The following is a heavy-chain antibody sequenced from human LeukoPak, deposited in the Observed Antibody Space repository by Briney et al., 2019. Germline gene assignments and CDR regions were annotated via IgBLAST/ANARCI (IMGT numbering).Heavy chain of an antibody. Sequence: KTGGSLRLSCAASGFSVSTNFMNWIRQAPGKGLEWVSYISSSGSTIYYADSVKGRFTISRDNAKNSLYLQMNSLRAEDTAVYYCARVDFWSGYYYYFDYWGQGTLVTVSS. CDR3: ARVDFWSGYYYYFDY. V-gene: IGHV3-11*01. CDR1: GFSVSTNF. D-gene: IGHD3-3*01. CDR2: ISSSGSTI. J-gene: IGHJ4*02.